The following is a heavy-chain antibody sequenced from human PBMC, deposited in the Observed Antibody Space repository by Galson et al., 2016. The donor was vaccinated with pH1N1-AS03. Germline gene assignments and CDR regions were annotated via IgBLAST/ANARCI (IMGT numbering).Heavy chain of an antibody. V-gene: IGHV1-69*04. CDR1: GGTFNTYA. D-gene: IGHD2-15*01. Sequence: SVKVSGKASGGTFNTYAISWVRQAPGQGLEWMGRIIPMLNIPDYAQKFQVRVNITADKSTNTAYMELTNLISDETALYYCAKGYSATPLGTFDIWGQGTMVTVSS. CDR3: AKGYSATPLGTFDI. J-gene: IGHJ3*02. CDR2: IIPMLNIP.